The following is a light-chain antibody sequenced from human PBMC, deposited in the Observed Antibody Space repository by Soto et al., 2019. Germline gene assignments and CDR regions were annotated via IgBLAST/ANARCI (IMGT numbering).Light chain of an antibody. CDR2: WAS. Sequence: DIVMTQSPDSLAVSLGERATINCKSSQSVLYNSNNKNYLAWYQQKPGQPPNLLIYWASTRESGVPDRFSGSGSGTDFALTISSLQAEDVAVYYCQQYYSTPWTFGQGTKVEIK. CDR1: QSVLYNSNNKNY. J-gene: IGKJ1*01. V-gene: IGKV4-1*01. CDR3: QQYYSTPWT.